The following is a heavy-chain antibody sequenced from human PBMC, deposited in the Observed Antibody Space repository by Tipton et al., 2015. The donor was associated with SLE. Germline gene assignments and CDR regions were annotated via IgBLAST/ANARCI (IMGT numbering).Heavy chain of an antibody. J-gene: IGHJ4*02. Sequence: SLRLSCAASGFTYSGYAMHWVRQAPGKGLEWAAVIWYDGITKYYVDSVKGRFTISRDKSKNTLYLEMNSLRDEDTAVYICAKGRVGTPTDWGQGTLVTVSS. CDR1: GFTYSGYA. V-gene: IGHV3-33*03. CDR2: IWYDGITK. CDR3: AKGRVGTPTD.